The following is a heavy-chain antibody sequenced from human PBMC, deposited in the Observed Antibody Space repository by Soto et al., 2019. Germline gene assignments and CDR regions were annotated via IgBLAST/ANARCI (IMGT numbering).Heavy chain of an antibody. D-gene: IGHD1-26*01. CDR2: IYYSGST. CDR3: ARGGIVGATLYYYGMDV. Sequence: PSEALSLTCTVSGGSISSYYWSWIRQPPGKGLEWIWYIYYSGSTNYNPSLKSRVTISVDTSKNQFSLKLSSVTAADTAVYYCARGGIVGATLYYYGMDVWGQGTTVTVS. V-gene: IGHV4-59*01. J-gene: IGHJ6*02. CDR1: GGSISSYY.